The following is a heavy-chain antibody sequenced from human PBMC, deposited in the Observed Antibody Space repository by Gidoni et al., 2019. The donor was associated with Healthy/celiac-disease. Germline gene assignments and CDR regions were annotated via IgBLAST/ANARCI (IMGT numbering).Heavy chain of an antibody. Sequence: QVQLVQSGAEVKKPGFSVKVSCKASGGTFSSYAISWVRQAPGQGLEWMGGIIPIFGTSNYAQKFQVRVTITADESTSTAYMELSSLRSEDTAVYYCARTGSGSYYNVAPFDYWGQGTLVTVSS. V-gene: IGHV1-69*01. CDR3: ARTGSGSYYNVAPFDY. CDR2: IIPIFGTS. D-gene: IGHD3-10*01. J-gene: IGHJ4*02. CDR1: GGTFSSYA.